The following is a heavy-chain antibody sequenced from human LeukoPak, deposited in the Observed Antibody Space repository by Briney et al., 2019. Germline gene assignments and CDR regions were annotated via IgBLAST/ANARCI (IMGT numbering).Heavy chain of an antibody. CDR1: GGTFNSYA. D-gene: IGHD3-10*01. J-gene: IGHJ5*02. Sequence: SVKVSCKASGGTFNSYAINWVRQATGQGLEWMGGIIPIFGTANYAQKFQGRVTITADESTSTAYMELSSLRSEDTAVYYCATNGFGELKNWFDPWGQGTLVTVSS. V-gene: IGHV1-69*13. CDR2: IIPIFGTA. CDR3: ATNGFGELKNWFDP.